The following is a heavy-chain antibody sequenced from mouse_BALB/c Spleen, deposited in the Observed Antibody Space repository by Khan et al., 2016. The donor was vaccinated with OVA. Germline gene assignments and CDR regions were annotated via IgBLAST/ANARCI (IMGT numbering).Heavy chain of an antibody. CDR1: GFSLSRYN. Sequence: VQLQESGPGLVAPSQSLSITCTVSGFSLSRYNVHWVRQPPGKGLEWLGMIWGGGGTDYTSALKSRLSISKDDSKRQVFLKMNSLQTDDTAMYYGTRAYYRYDGYYAMDYWGKGTSGNVSS. CDR2: IWGGGGT. D-gene: IGHD2-14*01. J-gene: IGHJ4*01. CDR3: TRAYYRYDGYYAMDY. V-gene: IGHV2-6-4*01.